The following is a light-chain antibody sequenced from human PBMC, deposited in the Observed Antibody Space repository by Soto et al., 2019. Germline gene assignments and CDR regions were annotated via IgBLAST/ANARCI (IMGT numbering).Light chain of an antibody. CDR1: QSISRY. CDR2: GAN. V-gene: IGKV1-39*01. Sequence: IQMTQSPSSLSASVGDRVSITCRASQSISRYLNCYQQKVGEAPKLLIFGANNLQSGVPSRFSGSGSGTDFTLTISSLQPEDFATYYCQQSYSTLWTFGQGTKLEIK. J-gene: IGKJ1*01. CDR3: QQSYSTLWT.